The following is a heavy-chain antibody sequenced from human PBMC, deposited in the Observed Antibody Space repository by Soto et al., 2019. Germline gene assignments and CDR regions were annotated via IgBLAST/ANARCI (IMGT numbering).Heavy chain of an antibody. V-gene: IGHV3-23*01. CDR1: GFNFINYA. D-gene: IGHD1-26*01. CDR3: AKEEAGASDY. J-gene: IGHJ4*02. CDR2: ISDSADNT. Sequence: EVQLLESGGGLVQPGESLRLSCEASGFNFINYAMAWVRQAPGKGLEWLAAISDSADNTYYAGSVKGRFSISRDNSKNTLYLQMNSLSADDTAVYYCAKEEAGASDYWGQGTLVTVSS.